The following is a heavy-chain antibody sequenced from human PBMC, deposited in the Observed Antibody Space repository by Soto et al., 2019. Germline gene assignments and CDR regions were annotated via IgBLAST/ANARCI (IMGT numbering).Heavy chain of an antibody. CDR3: ARSDSYGSGSPSYYYGMDV. CDR2: ISDSGNST. V-gene: IGHV3-23*01. CDR1: GFTFSSYA. Sequence: GGSLRLSCAASGFTFSSYAMSWVRQAPGKGLEWVSSISDSGNSTYSADSVKGRFTISRDNSKNTLYLQMGSLRAEDMAVYYCARSDSYGSGSPSYYYGMDVWGQGTTVTVSS. J-gene: IGHJ6*02. D-gene: IGHD3-10*01.